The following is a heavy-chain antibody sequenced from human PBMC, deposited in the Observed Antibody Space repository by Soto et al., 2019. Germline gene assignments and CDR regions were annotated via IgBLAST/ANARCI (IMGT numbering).Heavy chain of an antibody. V-gene: IGHV3-23*01. J-gene: IGHJ4*02. CDR2: ISGSGGTP. CDR1: GFTFSRSA. Sequence: GGSLRLSCAASGFTFSRSAMSWVRQAPGRGLEWFSTISGSGGTPYYADSVKGRFTISRDNSKNTLYLVLNSLRAEDTAVYYCAMGLAAAGPLDYWGQGTLVTVSS. CDR3: AMGLAAAGPLDY. D-gene: IGHD6-13*01.